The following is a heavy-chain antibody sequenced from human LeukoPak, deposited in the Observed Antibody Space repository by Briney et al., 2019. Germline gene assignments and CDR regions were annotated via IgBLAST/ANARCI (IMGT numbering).Heavy chain of an antibody. CDR2: INPNSGGT. V-gene: IGHV1-2*02. J-gene: IGHJ4*02. CDR1: GYTFTGYY. D-gene: IGHD3-22*01. Sequence: ASVKVSCKASGYTFTGYYMHWVRQAPGQGLEWMGWINPNSGGTNYAQKFQGRVTMTRDTSISTAYMELSRLRSGDTAVYYCARGYDSSGYYPGWGQGTLVTVSS. CDR3: ARGYDSSGYYPG.